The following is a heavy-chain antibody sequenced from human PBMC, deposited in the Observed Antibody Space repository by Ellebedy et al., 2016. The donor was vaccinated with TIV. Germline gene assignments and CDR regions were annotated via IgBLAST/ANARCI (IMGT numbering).Heavy chain of an antibody. D-gene: IGHD1-26*01. CDR3: ARRGSYDDYAVQINSWFDT. CDR2: IYQDGGVQ. J-gene: IGHJ5*02. V-gene: IGHV3-7*01. Sequence: PGGSLRLSCAASGFSFRSYWMGWVRQAPGKGLEWVANIYQDGGVQYYVDSVKGRFTISRDNADNSLFLQMNRLRAEDTAVYFCARRGSYDDYAVQINSWFDTWGRGTLVAVSS. CDR1: GFSFRSYW.